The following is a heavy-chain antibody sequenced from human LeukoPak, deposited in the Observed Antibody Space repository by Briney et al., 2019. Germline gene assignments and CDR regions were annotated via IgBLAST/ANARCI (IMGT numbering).Heavy chain of an antibody. CDR3: AREWAHVFDI. CDR2: IYYSGSI. V-gene: IGHV4-31*03. J-gene: IGHJ3*02. Sequence: SVTLSLTCTVSGGSISSGGYHWSWIRQHPGKGLEWIGYIYYSGSIYYNPSLKSRVTISIDTSKNQLSLKLSSVTAADTAVYYCAREWAHVFDIWGQGTIVTVSS. D-gene: IGHD1-26*01. CDR1: GGSISSGGYH.